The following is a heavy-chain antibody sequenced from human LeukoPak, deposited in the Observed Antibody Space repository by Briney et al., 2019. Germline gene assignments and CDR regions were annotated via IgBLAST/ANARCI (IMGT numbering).Heavy chain of an antibody. CDR2: INAYNGHT. CDR1: GYTFTSHG. V-gene: IGHV1-18*01. J-gene: IGHJ4*02. CDR3: ARGEYNYFDY. D-gene: IGHD2/OR15-2a*01. Sequence: ASVKVSCKASGYTFTSHGITWVRQAPGHALEWVGWINAYNGHTNYVQNLQGRVTMTTDTSTSTAYMELRSLRSDDTAVYYCARGEYNYFDYWGQGTLVTVSS.